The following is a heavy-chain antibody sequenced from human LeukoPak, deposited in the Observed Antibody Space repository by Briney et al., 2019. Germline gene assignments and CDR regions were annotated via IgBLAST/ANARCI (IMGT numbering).Heavy chain of an antibody. CDR1: GGSISSSSYY. D-gene: IGHD4-23*01. CDR2: MYRSRIT. V-gene: IGHV4-39*02. CDR3: ARDSGGNSDS. J-gene: IGHJ5*01. Sequence: SETLPLTCTVSGGSISSSSYYWGWIRQPPGKGLEWIGTMYRSRITYYNPSLQSRVTISVDTSKNQFSLRLRSVTAADTGIYYCARDSGGNSDSWGQGTLVTVSS.